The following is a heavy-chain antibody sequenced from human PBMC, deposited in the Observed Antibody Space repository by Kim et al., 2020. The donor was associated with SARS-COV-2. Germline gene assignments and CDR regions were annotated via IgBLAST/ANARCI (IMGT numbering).Heavy chain of an antibody. J-gene: IGHJ4*02. CDR2: INNSGST. V-gene: IGHV4-34*01. Sequence: SETLSLTCAVYGGSFSGYYWSWIRQPPGKGLEWIGEINNSGSTNYNPSLKSRVTISVETSKNQLSLKLSSVTAEDTAVYYCARALVGDSFVEYWGQGTL. D-gene: IGHD1-26*01. CDR1: GGSFSGYY. CDR3: ARALVGDSFVEY.